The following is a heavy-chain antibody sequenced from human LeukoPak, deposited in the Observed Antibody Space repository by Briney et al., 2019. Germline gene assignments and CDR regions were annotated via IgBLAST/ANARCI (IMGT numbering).Heavy chain of an antibody. CDR1: GGTFSSYA. CDR3: ARGYCSGGSCYYPFDY. J-gene: IGHJ4*02. Sequence: ASVKVSCKASGGTFSSYAISWGRQAPGQGLEWMGMSIPIFGTANYAQKFQGRVTITTAESTSTAYMELSSLRSEDTAVYYCARGYCSGGSCYYPFDYWGQGTLVTVSS. V-gene: IGHV1-69*05. CDR2: SIPIFGTA. D-gene: IGHD2-15*01.